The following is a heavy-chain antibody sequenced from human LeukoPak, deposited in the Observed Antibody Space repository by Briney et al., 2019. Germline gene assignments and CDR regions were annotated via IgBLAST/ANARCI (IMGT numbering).Heavy chain of an antibody. CDR2: MNPNSGNT. CDR1: GYTFTGYY. D-gene: IGHD3-22*01. J-gene: IGHJ5*02. V-gene: IGHV1-8*02. Sequence: ASVKVSCKASGYTFTGYYMHWVRQATGQGLEWMGWMNPNSGNTGYAQKFQGRVTMTRNTSISTAYMELSSLRSEDTAVYYCARGVMIVASGWFDPWGQGTLVTVSS. CDR3: ARGVMIVASGWFDP.